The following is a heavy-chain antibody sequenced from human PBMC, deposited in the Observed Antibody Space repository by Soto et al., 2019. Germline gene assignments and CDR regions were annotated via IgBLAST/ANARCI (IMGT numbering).Heavy chain of an antibody. D-gene: IGHD3-16*01. V-gene: IGHV6-1*01. CDR3: VRGDQGFDY. CDR2: TYYRSKWFN. J-gene: IGHJ4*02. Sequence: SHTLSLTCAISGYSVSSNSAAWNWLRQSPSRGLEWLGRTYYRSKWFNNYALSVKSRITINPDTSKNQFSLQLNSVTPEDTAVYYCVRGDQGFDYWGQGTLVTVSS. CDR1: GYSVSSNSAA.